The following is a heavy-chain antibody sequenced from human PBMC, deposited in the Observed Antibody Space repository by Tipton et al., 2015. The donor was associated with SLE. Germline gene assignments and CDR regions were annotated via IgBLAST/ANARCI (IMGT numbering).Heavy chain of an antibody. CDR2: IYYSGST. CDR3: ARDGGVIAISWYFDL. J-gene: IGHJ2*01. CDR1: GGSFSGYY. D-gene: IGHD2-21*01. Sequence: TLSLTCAVYGGSFSGYYWSWIRQPPGKGLEWIGYIYYSGSTNYNPSLKSRVTISVDTSKNQFSLKLSSVTAADTAVYYCARDGGVIAISWYFDLWGRGTLVTVSS. V-gene: IGHV4-59*01.